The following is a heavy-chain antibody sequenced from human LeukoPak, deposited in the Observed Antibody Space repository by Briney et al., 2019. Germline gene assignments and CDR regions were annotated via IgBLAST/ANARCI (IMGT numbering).Heavy chain of an antibody. CDR2: ISYDGSNK. D-gene: IGHD6-19*01. J-gene: IGHJ6*02. V-gene: IGHV3-30-3*01. CDR1: GFTFSSYA. CDR3: ARDVRVAVAGTLYYYYYGMDV. Sequence: GGSLRLSCAASGFTFSSYAIHWVRQAPGKGLEWVAVISYDGSNKYYADSVKGRFTISRDNSKNTLYLQMNSLRAEDTAVYYCARDVRVAVAGTLYYYYYGMDVWGQGTTVTVSS.